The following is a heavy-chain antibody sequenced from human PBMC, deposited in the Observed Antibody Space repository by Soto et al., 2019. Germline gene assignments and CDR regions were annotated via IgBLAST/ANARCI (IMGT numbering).Heavy chain of an antibody. D-gene: IGHD2-21*01. CDR1: GFTFSDYY. CDR2: ITIRTGNV. V-gene: IGHV3-11*06. CDR3: AKEVWDY. Sequence: GGSLRLSCAASGFTFSDYYMNWIRQAPGKGLEWLAYITIRTGNVLYADSVRGRFTISADNAENSVILQMNSLRSEDTAVYYCAKEVWDYWGQGTLATVSS. J-gene: IGHJ4*02.